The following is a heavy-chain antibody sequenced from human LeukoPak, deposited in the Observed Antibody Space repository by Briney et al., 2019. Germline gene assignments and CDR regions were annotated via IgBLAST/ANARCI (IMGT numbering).Heavy chain of an antibody. CDR1: GFTFRSYA. J-gene: IGHJ6*03. Sequence: GGSLRLSCAASGFTFRSYAMSWVRQAPGKGLEGVSAISGSGGSTYYADSVKGRFTISRDNSKNTLYLQMNSLRAEDTAVYYCAKDRCSSTSCYLLYCYYYMDVWGKGTTVTVSS. CDR2: ISGSGGST. CDR3: AKDRCSSTSCYLLYCYYYMDV. D-gene: IGHD2-2*01. V-gene: IGHV3-23*01.